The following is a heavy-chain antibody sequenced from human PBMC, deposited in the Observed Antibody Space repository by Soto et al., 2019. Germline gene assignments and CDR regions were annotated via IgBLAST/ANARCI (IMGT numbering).Heavy chain of an antibody. Sequence: EVQLVESGGGLVQPGGSLRLSCAASGFTFSSYSMNWVRQAPGKGLEWVSYISSSSSTIYYADSVKGRFTISRDNAKNSLYLQMNSLRAEDTAVYYCARFGDFYWLSDAFDIWGQGTMVTVSS. D-gene: IGHD3-9*01. V-gene: IGHV3-48*01. CDR3: ARFGDFYWLSDAFDI. J-gene: IGHJ3*02. CDR1: GFTFSSYS. CDR2: ISSSSSTI.